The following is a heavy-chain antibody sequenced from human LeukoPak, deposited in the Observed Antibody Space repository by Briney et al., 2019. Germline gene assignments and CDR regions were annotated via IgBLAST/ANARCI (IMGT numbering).Heavy chain of an antibody. J-gene: IGHJ4*02. V-gene: IGHV3-21*06. Sequence: GVSLRLPCAASGFTFSSHSMNWVRQAPGKGLEWVTSISGSSSSIYYEDSVKGRFTIPRDNAKNSLYLQMNSLRADDTAVYYCATPPSTVPRGKFDYWGQGTLVTVSS. D-gene: IGHD4-17*01. CDR1: GFTFSSHS. CDR2: ISGSSSSI. CDR3: ATPPSTVPRGKFDY.